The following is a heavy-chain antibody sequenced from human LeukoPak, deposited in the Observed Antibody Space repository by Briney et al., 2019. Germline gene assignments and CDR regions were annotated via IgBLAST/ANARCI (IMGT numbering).Heavy chain of an antibody. CDR3: ARVGTIFGVVIDY. Sequence: ASVKVSCKASGYTFTGYYMHWVRQAPGQGLEWMGWINPNTGGTNYAQKFQGRVTMIRDTSISTAYMELSRLRSDDTAVYYCARVGTIFGVVIDYWGQGTLVTVSS. CDR2: INPNTGGT. D-gene: IGHD3-3*01. V-gene: IGHV1-2*02. CDR1: GYTFTGYY. J-gene: IGHJ4*02.